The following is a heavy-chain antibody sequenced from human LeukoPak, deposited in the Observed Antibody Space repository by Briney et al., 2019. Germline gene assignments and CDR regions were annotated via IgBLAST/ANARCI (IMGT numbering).Heavy chain of an antibody. J-gene: IGHJ4*02. CDR1: GFTFSGYS. V-gene: IGHV3-48*02. CDR2: ISSTSGTM. CDR3: AGYGDYVDYFAY. Sequence: QPGGSLRLSCVASGFTFSGYSMNWVRQAPGKGLEWVSHISSTSGTMYYADSVRGRFTISRDNAKNSLYLQMNSLRDEDTAVYYCAGYGDYVDYFAYSGQGTLVTVSS. D-gene: IGHD4-17*01.